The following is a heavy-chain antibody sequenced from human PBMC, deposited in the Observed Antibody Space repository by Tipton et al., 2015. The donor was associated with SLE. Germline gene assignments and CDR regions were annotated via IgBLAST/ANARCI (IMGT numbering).Heavy chain of an antibody. CDR1: GGSISSYY. J-gene: IGHJ4*02. V-gene: IGHV4-59*12. CDR2: IYYSGST. D-gene: IGHD6-19*01. Sequence: TLSLTCTVSGGSISSYYWSWIRQPPGKGLEWIGYIYYSGSTNYNPSLKSRVTISVDTPKNQFSLKLSSVTAADTAVYYCARELYSSSFDYWGQGTLVTVSS. CDR3: ARELYSSSFDY.